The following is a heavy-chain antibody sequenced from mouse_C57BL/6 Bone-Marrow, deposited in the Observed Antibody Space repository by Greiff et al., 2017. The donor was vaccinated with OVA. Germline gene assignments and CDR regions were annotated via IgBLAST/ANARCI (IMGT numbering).Heavy chain of an antibody. CDR1: GYSITSDY. D-gene: IGHD2-4*01. CDR3: ARSGGYDYDWFAY. V-gene: IGHV3-8*01. J-gene: IGHJ3*01. CDR2: ISYSGST. Sequence: DVKLQESGPGLAKPSQTLSLTCSVTGYSITSDYWNWIRTFPGNKLEYMGYISYSGSTYYNPSLKSRISITRDTSKNQYYLQLNSVTTEDTATYYCARSGGYDYDWFAYWGQGTLVTVSA.